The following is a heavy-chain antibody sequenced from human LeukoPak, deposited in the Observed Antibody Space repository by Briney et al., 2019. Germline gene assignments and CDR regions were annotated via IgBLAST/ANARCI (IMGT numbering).Heavy chain of an antibody. CDR2: ISSSSSTI. CDR1: GFTFSSYS. J-gene: IGHJ3*02. D-gene: IGHD3-3*01. CDR3: ARDPGYDFWSGYHDAFDI. V-gene: IGHV3-48*04. Sequence: GGSLRLSCAASGFTFSSYSMNWVRQAPGKGLEWVSYISSSSSTIYYADSVKGRFTISRDNAKNTLYLQMNSLRAEDTAVYYCARDPGYDFWSGYHDAFDIWGQGTMVTVSS.